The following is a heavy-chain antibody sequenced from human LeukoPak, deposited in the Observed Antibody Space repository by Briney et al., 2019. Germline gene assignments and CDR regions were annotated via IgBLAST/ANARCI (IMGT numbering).Heavy chain of an antibody. CDR1: GGSISSYY. CDR3: ARVSPGMREYYFDY. D-gene: IGHD1-26*01. CDR2: IYYSGST. Sequence: PSETLSLTCTVSGGSISSYYWSWIRQPPGKGLEWIGYIYYSGSTNYNPSLKSRVTISVDTSKNQFSLKLSSVTAADTAVYYCARVSPGMREYYFDYWGQGTLVTVSS. V-gene: IGHV4-59*08. J-gene: IGHJ4*02.